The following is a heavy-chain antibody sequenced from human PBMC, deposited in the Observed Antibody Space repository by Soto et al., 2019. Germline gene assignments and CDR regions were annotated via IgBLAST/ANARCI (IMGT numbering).Heavy chain of an antibody. Sequence: PGGSLRLSCVASGFIFGDYYMNWVRQSPGKGLEWLSYISSSGSDAKSADSLKGRFSISRDNAKNSVYLQMNRLSAEDTAVYYCVRVWGFFELLDWGQGTLVTVSS. CDR2: ISSSGSDA. CDR3: VRVWGFFELLD. D-gene: IGHD3-3*01. J-gene: IGHJ1*01. V-gene: IGHV3-11*06. CDR1: GFIFGDYY.